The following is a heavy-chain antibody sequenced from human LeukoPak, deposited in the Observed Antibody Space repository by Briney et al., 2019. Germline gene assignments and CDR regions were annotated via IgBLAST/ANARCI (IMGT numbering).Heavy chain of an antibody. Sequence: GGSLRLSCAASGFTFSDHAMSWVRQAPAKGLEWVSSINGNGGGSYYIDSVKGRFTVSRDNSENALYLQMNNLRTEDTAVYYCAKEDSGSFYAYWGQGTLVTVSS. D-gene: IGHD1-26*01. V-gene: IGHV3-23*01. CDR2: INGNGGGS. J-gene: IGHJ4*02. CDR3: AKEDSGSFYAY. CDR1: GFTFSDHA.